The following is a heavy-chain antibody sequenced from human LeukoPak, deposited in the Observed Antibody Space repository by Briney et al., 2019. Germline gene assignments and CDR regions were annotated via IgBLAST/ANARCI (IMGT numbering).Heavy chain of an antibody. V-gene: IGHV5-10-1*01. J-gene: IGHJ5*02. CDR2: IDPSDSST. CDR1: GYSFISYW. D-gene: IGHD5-24*01. Sequence: PGDYLKISCRGSGYSFISYWIIWVRQMPGKGLEWMGTIDPSDSSTNYSPSFQGHVTISADKSISTAFLQWSSLKASDTAMYYCARQYAYNPKRVDPWGQGTLVT. CDR3: ARQYAYNPKRVDP.